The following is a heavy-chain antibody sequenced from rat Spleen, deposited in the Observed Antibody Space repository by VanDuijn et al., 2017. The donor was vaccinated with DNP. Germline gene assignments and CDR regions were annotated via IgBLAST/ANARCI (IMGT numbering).Heavy chain of an antibody. CDR1: GFAFSNYG. CDR3: ARQGITPFAY. V-gene: IGHV5-25*01. D-gene: IGHD1-4*01. Sequence: EVQLVESGGGLVQPGRSMRLSCEASGFAFSNYGMAWVRQAPKKGLEWVASISTSGDNTYYRDSVKGRFTVSRDNAKSTLYLQMDSLRSEDTATYYCARQGITPFAYWGQGTLVTVSS. CDR2: ISTSGDNT. J-gene: IGHJ3*01.